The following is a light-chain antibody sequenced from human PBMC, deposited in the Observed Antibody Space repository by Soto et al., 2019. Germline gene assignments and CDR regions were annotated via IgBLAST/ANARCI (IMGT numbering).Light chain of an antibody. CDR1: SSDVGSYNF. J-gene: IGLJ1*01. V-gene: IGLV2-23*02. CDR2: EVS. Sequence: QSVLTQPASVSGSPGQSITISCTGTSSDVGSYNFVSWYQQHPGKAPKLMIYEVSKRPSGVSNGFSGSKSGNTASLTISGLQAEDEADYYCCSYAGSYTYVFGTGNKVTVL. CDR3: CSYAGSYTYV.